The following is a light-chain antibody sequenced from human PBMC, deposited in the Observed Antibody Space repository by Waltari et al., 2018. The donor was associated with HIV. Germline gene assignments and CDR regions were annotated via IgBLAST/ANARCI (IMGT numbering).Light chain of an antibody. J-gene: IGKJ2*02. V-gene: IGKV1-39*01. Sequence: DIGMTQSPSSLSASVADRVTITCRASQSISSHLNWYQQQPGKTPKHLIYAASSLQSGVPLRFSGSGSGTDFTLTITSLQPEDVATYYCQQSYTTPCTFGQGTKLDIQ. CDR2: AAS. CDR1: QSISSH. CDR3: QQSYTTPCT.